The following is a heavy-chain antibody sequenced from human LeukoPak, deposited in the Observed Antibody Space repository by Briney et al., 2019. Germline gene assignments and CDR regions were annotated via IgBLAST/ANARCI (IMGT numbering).Heavy chain of an antibody. CDR1: GYTFTSYY. J-gene: IGHJ6*02. CDR2: INPGDAGT. D-gene: IGHD3-22*01. V-gene: IGHV1-46*01. CDR3: ARVWGATTIIGDPNYYGMDV. Sequence: ASVKVSCKASGYTFTSYYMHWVRQAPGQGLEWMGLINPGDAGTSYAQQFQGRVTMTTDTSTSTAYMELRSLRSDDTAVYYCARVWGATTIIGDPNYYGMDVWGQGTTVTVSS.